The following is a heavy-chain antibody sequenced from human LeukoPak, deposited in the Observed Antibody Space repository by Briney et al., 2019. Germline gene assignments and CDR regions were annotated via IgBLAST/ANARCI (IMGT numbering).Heavy chain of an antibody. CDR1: GYTFTSYA. V-gene: IGHV1-3*01. J-gene: IGHJ4*02. CDR2: INAGNGNT. Sequence: ASVKVSCKASGYTFTSYAMHWVRQAPGQRLEWMGWINAGNGNTKSSQKFQGRVTITRDTSASTAYMELSSLRSEDTAVYYCARYCSGGSCYPGVFDYWGQGTLVTVSS. D-gene: IGHD2-15*01. CDR3: ARYCSGGSCYPGVFDY.